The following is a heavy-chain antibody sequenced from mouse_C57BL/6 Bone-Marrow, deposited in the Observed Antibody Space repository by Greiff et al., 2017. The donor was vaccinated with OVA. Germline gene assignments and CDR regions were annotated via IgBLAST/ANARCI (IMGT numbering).Heavy chain of an antibody. CDR3: ARRGSYPYYFDY. D-gene: IGHD2-10*01. V-gene: IGHV1-69*01. J-gene: IGHJ2*01. CDR1: GYTFTSYW. CDR2: IDPSDSYT. Sequence: QVQLQQPGAELVMPGASVKLSCKASGYTFTSYWMHWVKQRPGQGLEWIGEIDPSDSYTNYNQKFKGKSTLTVDKSSSTAYMQLSILTSEDSAVYYCARRGSYPYYFDYWGQGTTLTVSS.